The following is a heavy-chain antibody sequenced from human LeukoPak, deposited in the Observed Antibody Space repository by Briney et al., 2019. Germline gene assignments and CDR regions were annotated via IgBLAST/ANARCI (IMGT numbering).Heavy chain of an antibody. CDR1: GYTFTSYA. Sequence: ASVKVSCKASGYTFTSYAMNWVRQAPGQGLEWMGWINPNTGNPTYAQGFTGRFVFSLDTSVSTAYLQITSLKAEDTAVYYCERGYQRLGGLSFPDQWGQGTLVTVSS. D-gene: IGHD3-16*02. V-gene: IGHV7-4-1*02. CDR2: INPNTGNP. CDR3: ERGYQRLGGLSFPDQ. J-gene: IGHJ5*02.